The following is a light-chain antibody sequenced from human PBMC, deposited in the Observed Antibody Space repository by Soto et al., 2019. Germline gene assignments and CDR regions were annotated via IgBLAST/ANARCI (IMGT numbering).Light chain of an antibody. CDR3: SSYTSSSTWV. V-gene: IGLV2-14*01. Sequence: QSALTQPASGSGSPGQSIPISCTGTSSDVVGYNYVSWYQQHPGKAPKLMIYEVSNRPSGVSNRFSGSKSGNTASLTISGLQAEDEADYYCSSYTSSSTWVFGGGTQLTVL. CDR2: EVS. J-gene: IGLJ3*02. CDR1: SSDVVGYNY.